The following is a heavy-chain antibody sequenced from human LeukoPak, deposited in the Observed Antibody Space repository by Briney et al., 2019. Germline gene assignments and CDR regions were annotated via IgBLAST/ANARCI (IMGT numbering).Heavy chain of an antibody. Sequence: SETLSLTCTVSGGSISSYYWSWIRQPPGKGLEWIGYIYYSGSTNYNPSLKSRVTISVDTSKNQFSLKLSSVTAADTAVYYCARGATTTELYFDYWGQGTLVTVSS. V-gene: IGHV4-59*01. CDR2: IYYSGST. J-gene: IGHJ4*02. D-gene: IGHD1-26*01. CDR3: ARGATTTELYFDY. CDR1: GGSISSYY.